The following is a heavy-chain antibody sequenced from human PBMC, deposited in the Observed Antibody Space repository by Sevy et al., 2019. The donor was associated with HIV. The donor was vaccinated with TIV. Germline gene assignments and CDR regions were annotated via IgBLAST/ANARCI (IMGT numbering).Heavy chain of an antibody. CDR1: GFTFDDYA. Sequence: GGSLRLSCAASGFTFDDYAMHWVRQAPGKGLEWVSGISWNSGSIGYADSVKGRFTISRDNAKNSLYLQMNSLRAEDTGLYYCAKAGRGSIAAAWLDYWGQGTLVTVSS. CDR3: AKAGRGSIAAAWLDY. V-gene: IGHV3-9*01. D-gene: IGHD6-13*01. CDR2: ISWNSGSI. J-gene: IGHJ4*02.